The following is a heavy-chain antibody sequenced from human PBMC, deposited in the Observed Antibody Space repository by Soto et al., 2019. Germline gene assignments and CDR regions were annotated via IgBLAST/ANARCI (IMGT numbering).Heavy chain of an antibody. V-gene: IGHV4-59*01. CDR1: GGSISSYY. D-gene: IGHD3-10*01. CDR3: ARDRSGSYYYYGMDV. Sequence: PSETLSLTCTVSGGSISSYYWSWIRQPPGKGLEWIGYIYYSGSTNYNPSLKSRVTISVDTSKNQFSLKLSSVTAADTAVYYCARDRSGSYYYYGMDVWGQGTTVTVS. CDR2: IYYSGST. J-gene: IGHJ6*02.